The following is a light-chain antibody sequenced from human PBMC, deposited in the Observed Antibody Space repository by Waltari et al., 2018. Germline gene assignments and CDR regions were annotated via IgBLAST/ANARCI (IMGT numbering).Light chain of an antibody. CDR2: DVS. CDR1: SSDIGTYNY. Sequence: QSALTQPASVSGSPGQSITMSCTGTSSDIGTYNYVSWYQQHPGKAPNLMIYDVSNRPSGVSNRFSGSKSGITASLTISGLRAEDEADYYCSSYSDSSTLVVFGGGTKLTVL. CDR3: SSYSDSSTLVV. V-gene: IGLV2-14*03. J-gene: IGLJ3*02.